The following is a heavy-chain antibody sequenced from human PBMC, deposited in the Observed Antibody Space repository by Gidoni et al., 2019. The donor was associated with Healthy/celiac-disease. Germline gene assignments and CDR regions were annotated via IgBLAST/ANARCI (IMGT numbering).Heavy chain of an antibody. V-gene: IGHV3-72*01. CDR1: GFTFSDHY. Sequence: EVQLVESGGGLVQPGGSLRLSCAASGFTFSDHYMDWVRQAPGKGLEWVGRTRNKANSYTTEYAASVKGRFTISRDDSKNSLYLQMNSLKTEDTAVYYCAREDGYYDSSGFDYWGQGTLVTVSS. CDR3: AREDGYYDSSGFDY. J-gene: IGHJ4*02. D-gene: IGHD3-22*01. CDR2: TRNKANSYTT.